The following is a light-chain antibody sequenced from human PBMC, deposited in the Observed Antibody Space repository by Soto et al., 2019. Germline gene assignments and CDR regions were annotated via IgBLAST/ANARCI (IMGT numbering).Light chain of an antibody. J-gene: IGKJ1*01. CDR2: TAS. Sequence: EIVMTQSPATLSVSPGERATLSCRASQNIDKKLFCYQHKPGQLPRLLIYTASTRATGIPARCSGSGSGTEFTLTISSLQSEDFAFYYCQQVHYWWTFGQGTKVDIK. CDR1: QNIDKK. V-gene: IGKV3-15*01. CDR3: QQVHYWWT.